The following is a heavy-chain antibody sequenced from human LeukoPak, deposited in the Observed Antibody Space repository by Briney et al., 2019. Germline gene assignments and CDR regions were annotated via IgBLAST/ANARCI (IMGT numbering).Heavy chain of an antibody. Sequence: SVKVSCKASGGTFTSYATSWVRQAPGQGLEWMGRIIPIFGTANYAQKFQGRVTITTDESTSTAYMELSSLRSEDTAVYYCARDPQPTLSYGYWGQGTLVTVSS. CDR3: ARDPQPTLSYGY. D-gene: IGHD2/OR15-2a*01. V-gene: IGHV1-69*05. CDR2: IIPIFGTA. CDR1: GGTFTSYA. J-gene: IGHJ4*02.